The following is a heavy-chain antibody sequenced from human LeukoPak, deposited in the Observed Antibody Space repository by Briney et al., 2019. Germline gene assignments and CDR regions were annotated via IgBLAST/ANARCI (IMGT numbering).Heavy chain of an antibody. Sequence: ASVKVSCKAYGYTFTSYGISWVRQAPGQGREWMGWISAYNGNTNYAQKLQGRVTMTTDTPTSTAYMELRSLRSDDTAVYYCARAGYCSGGSCYPAKTMDVWGQGTTVTVSS. D-gene: IGHD2-15*01. CDR3: ARAGYCSGGSCYPAKTMDV. J-gene: IGHJ6*02. V-gene: IGHV1-18*01. CDR1: GYTFTSYG. CDR2: ISAYNGNT.